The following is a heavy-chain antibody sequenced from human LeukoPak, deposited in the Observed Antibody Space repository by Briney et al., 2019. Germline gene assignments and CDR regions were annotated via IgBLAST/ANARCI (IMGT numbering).Heavy chain of an antibody. CDR1: GYIFTSYW. J-gene: IGHJ4*02. V-gene: IGHV5-51*01. Sequence: GESLKISGKGSGYIFTSYWIGWVRQMPGKGLEWMGIIYPGDSDTRYSPSFQGQVTISADKYISTAYLQWSSLKPSDTAMFYCARQPDSSGSPLYWGQGTLVSVSS. CDR2: IYPGDSDT. D-gene: IGHD3-22*01. CDR3: ARQPDSSGSPLY.